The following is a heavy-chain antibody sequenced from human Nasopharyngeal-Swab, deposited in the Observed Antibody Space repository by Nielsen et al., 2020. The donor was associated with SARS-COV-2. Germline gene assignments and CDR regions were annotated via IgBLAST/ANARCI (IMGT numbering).Heavy chain of an antibody. CDR2: INAGNGNT. J-gene: IGHJ4*02. Sequence: ASVKVSCKASGYTFTTYTIYWVRQAPGQRLEWMGWINAGNGNTKYSQKFQGRVTITRDTSASTAYMELSSLRFEDTAVYYCATEITAAGTILDYWGQGTLVTVSS. D-gene: IGHD6-13*01. V-gene: IGHV1-3*01. CDR1: GYTFTTYT. CDR3: ATEITAAGTILDY.